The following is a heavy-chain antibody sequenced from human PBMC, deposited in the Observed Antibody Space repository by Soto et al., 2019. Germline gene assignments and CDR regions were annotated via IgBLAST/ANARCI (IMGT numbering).Heavy chain of an antibody. V-gene: IGHV3-30-3*01. CDR2: ISYDGSNK. J-gene: IGHJ6*02. CDR1: GFTFSSYA. D-gene: IGHD3-10*01. Sequence: GGSLRLSCAASGFTFSSYAMHWVRQAPGKGLEWVAVISYDGSNKYYADSVKGRFTISRDNSKNTLYLQMNSLRAEDTAVYYCASLGYYGSGSYYIFEVGGDIGNYYYGMDVWGQGTTVTVSS. CDR3: ASLGYYGSGSYYIFEVGGDIGNYYYGMDV.